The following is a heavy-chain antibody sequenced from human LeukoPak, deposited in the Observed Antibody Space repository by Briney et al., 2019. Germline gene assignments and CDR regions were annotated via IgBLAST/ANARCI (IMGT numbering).Heavy chain of an antibody. Sequence: GSLGLSCAASGFTFSSYEMNWVRQAPGKGLEWVSYISTTGSSIYYADSVKGRFTISRDNSKNTLYLQMNSLRAEDTAVYYCAKDPGGVDPGLFDYWGQGTLVTVSS. J-gene: IGHJ4*02. CDR2: ISTTGSSI. CDR3: AKDPGGVDPGLFDY. CDR1: GFTFSSYE. D-gene: IGHD2-8*01. V-gene: IGHV3-48*03.